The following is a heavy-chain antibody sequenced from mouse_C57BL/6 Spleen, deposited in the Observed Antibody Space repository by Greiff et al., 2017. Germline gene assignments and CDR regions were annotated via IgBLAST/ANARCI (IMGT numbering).Heavy chain of an antibody. CDR3: ARFDYDVINYAMDY. V-gene: IGHV1-80*01. D-gene: IGHD2-4*01. CDR2: IYPGDGDT. CDR1: GYAFSSYW. Sequence: VQLQQSGAELVKPGASVKISCKASGYAFSSYWMNWVKQRPGKGLEWIGQIYPGDGDTNYNGKFKGKATLTADKSSSTAYMQLSSLTSEDSAVYFCARFDYDVINYAMDYWGQGTSVTVSS. J-gene: IGHJ4*01.